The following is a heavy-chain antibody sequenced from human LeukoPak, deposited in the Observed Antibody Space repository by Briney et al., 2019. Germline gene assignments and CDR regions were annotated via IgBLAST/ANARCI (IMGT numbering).Heavy chain of an antibody. Sequence: GGSLRLSCAASGFTFSSSGMHWVRQAQGKGLEGVAYIRYDGGIKHHADSVKGRFTVSRDNSENTLYLQMNSLRPEDTAVYYCTKPASGTARERFEYWGQGTLVTVSS. CDR2: IRYDGGIK. J-gene: IGHJ4*02. CDR3: TKPASGTARERFEY. D-gene: IGHD1-26*01. V-gene: IGHV3-30*02. CDR1: GFTFSSSG.